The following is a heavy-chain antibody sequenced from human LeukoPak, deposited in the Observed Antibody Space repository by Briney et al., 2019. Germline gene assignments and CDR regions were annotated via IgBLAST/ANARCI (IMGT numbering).Heavy chain of an antibody. CDR2: IIPIFGTA. V-gene: IGHV1-69*01. D-gene: IGHD3-3*01. Sequence: GASVKVSCKASGGTFSSYAISWVRQAPGQGLEWMGGIIPIFGTANYAQKFQGRVTITADESTSTAYMELSSLRSEDTAVYYCARGSIRFLEWLSFDYWSQGTLVTVSS. CDR3: ARGSIRFLEWLSFDY. CDR1: GGTFSSYA. J-gene: IGHJ4*02.